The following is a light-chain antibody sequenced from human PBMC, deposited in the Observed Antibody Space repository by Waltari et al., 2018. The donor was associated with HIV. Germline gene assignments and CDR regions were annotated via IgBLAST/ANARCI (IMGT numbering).Light chain of an antibody. CDR3: SSYTSSSTRV. J-gene: IGLJ1*01. CDR1: SSDVGGYNY. Sequence: QSALTQPASVSGSPGQSITISCTGTSSDVGGYNYVSWYQQHPGKAPKLMIYDVSIRPSGVSTRFSCSKSGNTASLTISGLQAEYEADYYCSSYTSSSTRVFGTGTKVTVL. CDR2: DVS. V-gene: IGLV2-14*03.